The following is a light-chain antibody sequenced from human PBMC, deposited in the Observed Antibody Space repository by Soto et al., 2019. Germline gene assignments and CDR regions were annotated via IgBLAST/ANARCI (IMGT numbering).Light chain of an antibody. CDR2: RNN. CDR3: AAWDDSPSAGV. CDR1: SSNIGSNY. V-gene: IGLV1-47*01. Sequence: QSVLTQPPSASGTPGQRVTISCSGSSSNIGSNYVYWYQQLPGTAPKLLIYRNNQRPSGVPDRFSGSKSGTSASLAISGLRSEDEADYYCAAWDDSPSAGVFGGGTKLTVL. J-gene: IGLJ2*01.